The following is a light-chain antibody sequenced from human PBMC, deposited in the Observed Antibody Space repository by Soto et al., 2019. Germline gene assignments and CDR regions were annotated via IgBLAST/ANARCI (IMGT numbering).Light chain of an antibody. V-gene: IGKV3-20*01. CDR2: GAS. Sequence: EIVLTQSPGTLSLSPGERATLSCRASQSVSSSYLAWYQQKHGQAPRLLIYGASSRATGIPDRFSGSGSGTDFTLTITRLEPEDSAVYFCQQYTGPPTTFGQGTRLEIK. CDR3: QQYTGPPTT. J-gene: IGKJ5*01. CDR1: QSVSSSY.